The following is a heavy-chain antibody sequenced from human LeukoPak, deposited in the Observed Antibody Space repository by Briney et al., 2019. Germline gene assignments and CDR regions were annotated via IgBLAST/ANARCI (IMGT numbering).Heavy chain of an antibody. CDR2: IYYSGST. CDR3: ARQSIAAAGTGVYFDY. Sequence: SETLSLTCTVSGGSISSSSYYWGWIRQPPGKGLEWIGSIYYSGSTYYNPSLKSRVTISVDTSKNQFSLKLSSVTAADTAVYYCARQSIAAAGTGVYFDYWGQGTLVTVSS. D-gene: IGHD6-13*01. V-gene: IGHV4-39*01. J-gene: IGHJ4*02. CDR1: GGSISSSSYY.